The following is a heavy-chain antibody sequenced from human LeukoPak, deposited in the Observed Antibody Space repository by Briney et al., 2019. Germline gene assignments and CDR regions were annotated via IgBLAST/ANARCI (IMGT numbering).Heavy chain of an antibody. V-gene: IGHV1-8*03. D-gene: IGHD6-6*01. CDR3: ARAGRQPTDPAGY. CDR2: MNPNSGNT. CDR1: GYTFTSYD. J-gene: IGHJ4*02. Sequence: ASVKVSCKASGYTFTSYDINWVRQATGQGLEWMGWMNPNSGNTGYAQKFQGRVTITRNTSISTAYMELSSLRSEDTAVYYCARAGRQPTDPAGYWGQGTLVTVSS.